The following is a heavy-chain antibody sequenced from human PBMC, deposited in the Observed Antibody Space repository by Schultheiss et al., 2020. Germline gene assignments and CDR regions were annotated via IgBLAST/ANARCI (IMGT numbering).Heavy chain of an antibody. CDR1: GYTFTDYY. Sequence: ASVKVSCKASGYTFTDYYMHWVRQAPGQGPEWMGWIDPNSGGTNYAQKFQGRVTMTRDTSISTAYMELSRLRSDDTAVYYCARGDYGDSYFDYWGQGTLVTVSS. CDR3: ARGDYGDSYFDY. J-gene: IGHJ4*02. V-gene: IGHV1-2*02. D-gene: IGHD4-17*01. CDR2: IDPNSGGT.